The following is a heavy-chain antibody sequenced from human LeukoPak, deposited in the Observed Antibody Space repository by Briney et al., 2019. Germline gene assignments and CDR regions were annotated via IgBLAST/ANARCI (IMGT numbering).Heavy chain of an antibody. Sequence: GGSLRLSCAASGFTFSSYGMHWVRQAPGKGLEWVAVISYDGSNKYYADSVKGRFTISRDNSKNTLYLQMNSLRAEDTAVYYCAKDRAYCGGDCYGAGVDYWGQGTLVTVSS. CDR3: AKDRAYCGGDCYGAGVDY. V-gene: IGHV3-30*18. J-gene: IGHJ4*02. CDR2: ISYDGSNK. CDR1: GFTFSSYG. D-gene: IGHD2-21*02.